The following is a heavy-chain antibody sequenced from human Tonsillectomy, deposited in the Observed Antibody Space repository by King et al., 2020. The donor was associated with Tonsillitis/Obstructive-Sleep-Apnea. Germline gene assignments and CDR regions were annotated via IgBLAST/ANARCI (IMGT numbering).Heavy chain of an antibody. J-gene: IGHJ4*02. CDR1: GFTFSSYA. CDR3: VKDRARYYDGSGYLDY. D-gene: IGHD3-10*01. Sequence: VQLVDSGGGLVQPGGSLRLSCSASGFTFSSYAMHWVRQAPGKGLEYVSAISSNGGSTYYADSVKGRFTISRDNSKNTLYLQMSSLRAEDTAGYYCVKDRARYYDGSGYLDYWGQGTLVTVSS. V-gene: IGHV3-64D*06. CDR2: ISSNGGST.